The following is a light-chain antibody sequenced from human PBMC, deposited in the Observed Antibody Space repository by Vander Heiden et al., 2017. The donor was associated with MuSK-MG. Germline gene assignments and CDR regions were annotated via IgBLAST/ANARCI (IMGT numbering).Light chain of an antibody. CDR3: QQYNNWPPLT. V-gene: IGKV3-15*01. CDR1: QSVSSH. J-gene: IGKJ4*01. Sequence: EIVMTQSPATLSGSPVERATLSCRASQSVSSHVAWYQQKPGQAPRLLIYGASTRATGIPARFSGRGSGTEFTLTISSLQSEDFAVYYGQQYNNWPPLTFGGGTKVEIK. CDR2: GAS.